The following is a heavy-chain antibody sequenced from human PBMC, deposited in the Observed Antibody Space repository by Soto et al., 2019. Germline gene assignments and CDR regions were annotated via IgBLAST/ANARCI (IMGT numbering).Heavy chain of an antibody. Sequence: ASVKVSCKVSGYTLTELSMHWVRQAPGKGLEWMGGFDPEDGETIYAQKFQGRVTMTEDTSTDTAYRELSSLRSEDTAVYYCARSLGDTGYYAFDIWGQGTMVTVSS. V-gene: IGHV1-24*01. J-gene: IGHJ3*02. CDR3: ARSLGDTGYYAFDI. CDR1: GYTLTELS. CDR2: FDPEDGET. D-gene: IGHD5-12*01.